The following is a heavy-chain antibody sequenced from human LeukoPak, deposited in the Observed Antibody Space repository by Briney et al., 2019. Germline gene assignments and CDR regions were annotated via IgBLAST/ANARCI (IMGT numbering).Heavy chain of an antibody. CDR2: ISSSSSTI. D-gene: IGHD3-3*01. J-gene: IGHJ5*02. CDR3: AREDYDFWSGYSTGPSVENWFDP. V-gene: IGHV3-48*01. CDR1: AFTFSSYS. Sequence: GGSLRLYGATSAFTFSSYSMNWVRQAPGKGLERVSSISSSSSTIYYADSVKGRFTISRDNAKNTLYLQMNSLRAEDTAVYYCAREDYDFWSGYSTGPSVENWFDPWGQGTLVTVAS.